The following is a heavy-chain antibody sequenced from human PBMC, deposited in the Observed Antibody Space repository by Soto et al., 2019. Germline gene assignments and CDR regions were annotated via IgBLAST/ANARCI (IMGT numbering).Heavy chain of an antibody. CDR3: ARAKAVGATSYFDY. V-gene: IGHV3-33*01. Sequence: QVQLVESGGGVVQPGRSLRLSCAASGFTFSSYGMHWVRQAPGKGLEWVAVIWYDGSNKYYADSVKGRFTISRDNSKNALYLQMSSLRAEDTAVYYCARAKAVGATSYFDYWGQGTLVTVSS. J-gene: IGHJ4*02. CDR1: GFTFSSYG. D-gene: IGHD1-26*01. CDR2: IWYDGSNK.